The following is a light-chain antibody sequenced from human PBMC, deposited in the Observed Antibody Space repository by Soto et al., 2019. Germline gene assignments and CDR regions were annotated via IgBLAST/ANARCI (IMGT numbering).Light chain of an antibody. CDR3: AAWDDSLNGWV. CDR2: SND. CDR1: SSNIGSNT. V-gene: IGLV1-44*01. Sequence: QSVLTQPPSASGTPGQRVIISCSGSSSNIGSNTVNWYQQLPGTAPKLLIYSNDQQPSGVPDRFSASKSGTAAALAISGLQSEVEADYYCAAWDDSLNGWVFGGGTKLTVL. J-gene: IGLJ3*02.